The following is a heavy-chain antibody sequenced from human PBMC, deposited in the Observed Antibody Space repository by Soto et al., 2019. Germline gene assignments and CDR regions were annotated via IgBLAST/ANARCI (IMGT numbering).Heavy chain of an antibody. J-gene: IGHJ4*02. CDR2: IKSKADGGTT. D-gene: IGHD3-22*01. CDR1: GLTFRNPC. CDR3: TTDPVTMIVVVPSSG. V-gene: IGHV3-15*07. Sequence: GRSLRLPRAASGLTFRNPCIHWIRQAPRKGLEWVGRIKSKADGGTTDYAAPVKGRFTITRDDSKNTLYLQMNSLKTEDTAVYYCTTDPVTMIVVVPSSGWGQGTLVTSPQ.